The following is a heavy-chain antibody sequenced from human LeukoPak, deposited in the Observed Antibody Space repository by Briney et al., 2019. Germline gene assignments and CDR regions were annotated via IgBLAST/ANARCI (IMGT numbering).Heavy chain of an antibody. J-gene: IGHJ6*02. Sequence: GGSLRLSCAASGFTFSSYSMNWVRQAPGKGLEWVSSISSSSSYIYYADSVKGRFTISRDNAKNSLYLQMNSLRAEDTAVYYCARDSCSGGSYYLSSYYYYYGMDVWGQGTTVTVSS. V-gene: IGHV3-21*01. CDR2: ISSSSSYI. CDR3: ARDSCSGGSYYLSSYYYYYGMDV. D-gene: IGHD2-15*01. CDR1: GFTFSSYS.